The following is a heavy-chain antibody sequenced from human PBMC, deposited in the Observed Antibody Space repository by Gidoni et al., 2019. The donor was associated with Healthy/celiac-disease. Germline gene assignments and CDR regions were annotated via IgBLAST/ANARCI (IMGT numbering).Heavy chain of an antibody. V-gene: IGHV3-48*01. D-gene: IGHD1-7*01. J-gene: IGHJ3*02. CDR2: ISSSSSTI. CDR1: GFTFSSYS. Sequence: EVQLVESGGGLVQPGGSLRLSCAASGFTFSSYSMNWVRQAPGKGLEWVSYISSSSSTIYYADSVKGRFTISRDNAKNSLYLQMNSLRAEDTAVYYCAREISWNYNAFDIWGQGTMVTVSS. CDR3: AREISWNYNAFDI.